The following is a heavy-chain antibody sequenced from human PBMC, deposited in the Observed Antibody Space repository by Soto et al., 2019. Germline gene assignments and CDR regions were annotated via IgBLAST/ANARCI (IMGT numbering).Heavy chain of an antibody. CDR1: GFTFSNAW. D-gene: IGHD2-15*01. J-gene: IGHJ6*03. CDR2: IKSKTDGGTT. CDR3: TTRPRGYCSGGSCYFPFSGYYYYYYMDV. V-gene: IGHV3-15*01. Sequence: GGSLRLSCAASGFTFSNAWMSWVRQAPGKGLEWVGRIKSKTDGGTTDYAAPVKGRFTISRDDSKNTLYLQMNSLKAEDTAVYYCTTRPRGYCSGGSCYFPFSGYYYYYYMDVWGKGTTVTVS.